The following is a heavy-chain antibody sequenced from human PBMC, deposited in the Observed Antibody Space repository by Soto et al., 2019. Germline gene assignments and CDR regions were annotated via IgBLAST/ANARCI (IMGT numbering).Heavy chain of an antibody. CDR1: GGSISSSSYY. CDR3: ARQPTLEYSSLVVWFDP. CDR2: IYYSGST. V-gene: IGHV4-39*01. D-gene: IGHD6-6*01. J-gene: IGHJ5*02. Sequence: SETLSLTCTVSGGSISSSSYYWGWIRQPPGKGLEWIGSIYYSGSTYYNPSLKSRVTISVDTSKNQFSLKLSSVTAADTAVYYCARQPTLEYSSLVVWFDPWGQGTPVTGSS.